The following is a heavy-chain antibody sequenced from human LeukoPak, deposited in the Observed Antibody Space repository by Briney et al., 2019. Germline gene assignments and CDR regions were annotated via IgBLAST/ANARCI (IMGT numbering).Heavy chain of an antibody. D-gene: IGHD3-22*01. V-gene: IGHV3-23*01. CDR1: GITLSNYG. J-gene: IGHJ4*02. CDR2: ISDSGGST. CDR3: AKRGVVIRVILVGFHKEAYYFDS. Sequence: GGSLRLSCAVSGITLSNYGMSWVRQAPGKGLEWVAGISDSGGSTNYADSVKGRFTISRDNPKNTLYLQMNSLRAEDTAVYFCAKRGVVIRVILVGFHKEAYYFDSWGQGALDTVSS.